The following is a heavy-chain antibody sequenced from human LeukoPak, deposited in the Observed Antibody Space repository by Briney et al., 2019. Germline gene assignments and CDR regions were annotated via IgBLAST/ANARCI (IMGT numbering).Heavy chain of an antibody. V-gene: IGHV3-66*01. D-gene: IGHD6-13*01. CDR2: IYSGGET. CDR1: GVSVSSNF. J-gene: IGHJ5*02. CDR3: TRDPPAVAIHTYA. Sequence: PGGSLRLSCAASGVSVSSNFMIWVRQAPGKGLEWVSLIYSGGETSYADSVKGRFSISRDNSKNTLYLQMNNLRVEDTAVYYCTRDPPAVAIHTYAWRQGTLVTVSS.